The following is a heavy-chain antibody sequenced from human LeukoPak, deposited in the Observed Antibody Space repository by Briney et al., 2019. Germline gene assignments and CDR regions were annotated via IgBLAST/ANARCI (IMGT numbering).Heavy chain of an antibody. J-gene: IGHJ6*02. CDR3: ARGDYYYGMDV. V-gene: IGHV4-39*07. CDR2: IYYSGST. CDR1: GGSISSSSYY. Sequence: SETLSLTCTVSGGSISSSSYYWGWIRQPPGKGLEWIGSIYYSGSTYYNPSLKSRVTISVDTSKNQFSLKLSSVTAADTAVYYCARGDYYYGMDVWGQGTTVTVSS.